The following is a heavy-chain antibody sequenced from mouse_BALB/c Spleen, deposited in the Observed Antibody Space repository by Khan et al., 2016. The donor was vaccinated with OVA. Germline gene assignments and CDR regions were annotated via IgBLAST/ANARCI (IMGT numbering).Heavy chain of an antibody. CDR3: ASELGRYYAMDY. Sequence: EVQLVESGPGLVKPSQSLSLTCTVTGYSITSDYAWNWIRQFPGNKLEWMGYISYSDTTTYNPSLKSRISITRDTSKNQIFLHLNSVTTEDTATYYCASELGRYYAMDYWGQGTSVTVSS. D-gene: IGHD4-1*01. V-gene: IGHV3-2*02. CDR1: GYSITSDYA. CDR2: ISYSDTT. J-gene: IGHJ4*01.